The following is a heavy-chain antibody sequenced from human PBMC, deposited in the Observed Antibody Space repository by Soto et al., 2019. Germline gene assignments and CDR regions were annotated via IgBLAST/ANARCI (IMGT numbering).Heavy chain of an antibody. J-gene: IGHJ6*02. CDR2: IIPGFGTV. D-gene: IGHD5-18*01. CDR1: GGSFTTYA. Sequence: QVQLVQSGAEVKQPGSSVKVSCKASGGSFTTYAFSWVRQAPGQGLEWMGGIIPGFGTVEYVQKFVSRFSISADESTTTVSRELSRLTSENTAVYYCAGSEEEMATAKFYHYAGDVGGQGTTVTVSS. V-gene: IGHV1-69*01. CDR3: AGSEEEMATAKFYHYAGDV.